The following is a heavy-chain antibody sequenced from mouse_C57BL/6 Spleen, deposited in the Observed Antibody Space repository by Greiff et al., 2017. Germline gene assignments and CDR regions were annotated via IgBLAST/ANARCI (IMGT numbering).Heavy chain of an antibody. CDR3: ARDLEAMDY. V-gene: IGHV5-4*01. CDR1: GFTFSSYA. Sequence: DVHLVESGGGLVKPGGSLKLSCAASGFTFSSYAMSWVRQTPEKRLEWVATISDGGSYTYYPDNVKGRFTISRDNAKNNLYLQMSHLRSEDTAMYYCARDLEAMDYWGQGTSVTVSS. CDR2: ISDGGSYT. J-gene: IGHJ4*01.